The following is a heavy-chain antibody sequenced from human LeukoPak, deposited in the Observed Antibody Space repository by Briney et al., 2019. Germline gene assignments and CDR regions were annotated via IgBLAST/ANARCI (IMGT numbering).Heavy chain of an antibody. CDR1: GLTLCLYH. V-gene: IGHV3-11*04. Sequence: GGPLRLSCVGSGLTLCLYHMSGIREAPGTGLEWVSYFSSSGRTIYYADSVKGRFTISSDNAKNSLHLQMNSLRAEDTAVYYCARADCSSSSCYELDYWGQGTLVTVSS. J-gene: IGHJ4*02. CDR3: ARADCSSSSCYELDY. D-gene: IGHD2-2*01. CDR2: FSSSGRTI.